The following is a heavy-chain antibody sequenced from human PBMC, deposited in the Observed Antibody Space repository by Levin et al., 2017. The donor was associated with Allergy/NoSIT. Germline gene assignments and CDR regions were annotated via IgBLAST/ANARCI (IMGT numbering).Heavy chain of an antibody. CDR1: GFTFDDYA. CDR2: ISWNSGSI. J-gene: IGHJ3*02. CDR3: ARDNIGLPDAFDI. Sequence: SLKISCAASGFTFDDYAMHWVRQAPGKGLEWVSGISWNSGSIGYADSVKGRFTISRDNAKNSLYLQMNSLRTEDTALYYCARDNIGLPDAFDIWGQGTMFSVSS. V-gene: IGHV3-9*01. D-gene: IGHD3-10*01.